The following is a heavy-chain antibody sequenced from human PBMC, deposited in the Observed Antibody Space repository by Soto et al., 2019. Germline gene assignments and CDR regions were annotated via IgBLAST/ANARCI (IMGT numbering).Heavy chain of an antibody. CDR2: ISSSGSTI. CDR1: GFTFSSYE. CDR3: ARGDYYDSSGYSSYYYYYGMDV. V-gene: IGHV3-48*03. Sequence: TGGSLRLSCAASGFTFSSYEMNWVRQAPGKGLEWVSYISSSGSTIYYADSVKGRFTISRDNAKNSLYLQMNSLRAEDTAVYYCARGDYYDSSGYSSYYYYYGMDVWGQGTTVTVSS. J-gene: IGHJ6*02. D-gene: IGHD3-22*01.